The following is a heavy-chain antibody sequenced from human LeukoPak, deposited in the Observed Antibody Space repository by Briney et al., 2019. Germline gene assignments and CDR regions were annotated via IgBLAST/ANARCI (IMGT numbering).Heavy chain of an antibody. D-gene: IGHD3-10*01. V-gene: IGHV4-61*02. CDR3: ARDMGQT. Sequence: SQTLSLTCPVSGVSISSGAYYWTWIRQAAGKGLEWIGRIYTGGTTDYNPSLKSRVSISLDTSKNQFSLNLSSVTAADTAVYYCARDMGQTWGQGTLVTVSS. CDR2: IYTGGTT. J-gene: IGHJ5*02. CDR1: GVSISSGAYY.